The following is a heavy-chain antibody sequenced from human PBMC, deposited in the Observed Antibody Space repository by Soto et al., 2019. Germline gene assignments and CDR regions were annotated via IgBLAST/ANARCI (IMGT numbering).Heavy chain of an antibody. V-gene: IGHV4-34*01. CDR1: GGSFSGYY. CDR3: ARSYRGTVARKYYYYMDV. CDR2: INHSGST. J-gene: IGHJ6*03. Sequence: SQTLSLTCAVYGGSFSGYYWSWIRQPPGKGLEWIGEINHSGSTNYNPSLKSRVTISVDTSKNQFSLKLSSVTAADTAVYYCARSYRGTVARKYYYYMDVWGKGTTVTVSS. D-gene: IGHD1-26*01.